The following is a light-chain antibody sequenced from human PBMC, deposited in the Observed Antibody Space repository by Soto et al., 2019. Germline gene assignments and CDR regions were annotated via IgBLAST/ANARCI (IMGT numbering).Light chain of an antibody. J-gene: IGLJ2*01. CDR2: DVN. CDR3: RSDISNNRLG. Sequence: QSVLTQPASVSGSPGQSITISCTGASSDVGYYNYVSWYQQYPGKAPKVLIYDVNNRPSGVSNRLSNSKSGNTASLTISGLQAEDEADYYCRSDISNNRLGFGGGTKLTFI. V-gene: IGLV2-14*01. CDR1: SSDVGYYNY.